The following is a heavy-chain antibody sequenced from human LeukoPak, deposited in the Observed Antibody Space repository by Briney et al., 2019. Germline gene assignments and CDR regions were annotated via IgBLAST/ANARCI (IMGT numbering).Heavy chain of an antibody. CDR3: ARVGVAGPFVDY. D-gene: IGHD6-19*01. V-gene: IGHV4-39*07. Sequence: KPSETLSLTCTVSGGSISSSSYYWGWIRQPPGKGLEWIGSIYYSGSTYYNPSLKSRVTISVDTSKNQFSLKLSSVTAADTAVYYCARVGVAGPFVDYWGQGTLVTVSS. J-gene: IGHJ4*02. CDR1: GGSISSSSYY. CDR2: IYYSGST.